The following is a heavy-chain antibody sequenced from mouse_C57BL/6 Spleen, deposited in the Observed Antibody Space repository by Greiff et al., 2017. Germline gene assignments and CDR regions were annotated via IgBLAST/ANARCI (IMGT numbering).Heavy chain of an antibody. CDR2: IDPETGGT. V-gene: IGHV1-15*01. Sequence: VQLVESGAELVRPGASVTLSCKASGYTFTDYEMHWVKQTPVHGLEWIGAIDPETGGTAYNQKFKGKAILTADKSSSTAYMELRSLTSEDSAVYYCTRQGGDYDYLYYAMDYWGQGTSVTVSS. J-gene: IGHJ4*01. D-gene: IGHD2-4*01. CDR3: TRQGGDYDYLYYAMDY. CDR1: GYTFTDYE.